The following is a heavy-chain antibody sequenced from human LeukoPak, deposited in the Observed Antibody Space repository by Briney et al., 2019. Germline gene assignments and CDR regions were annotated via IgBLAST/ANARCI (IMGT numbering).Heavy chain of an antibody. CDR2: INPSGGST. V-gene: IGHV1-46*01. CDR3: ARVDRSLWHAGFDY. Sequence: GASVKVSCKASGYTFTGYYLLWVRQAPGQGLEWMGIINPSGGSTSYAQKFQGRVTMTRDMSTSTVYMELSSLRSEDTAVYYCARVDRSLWHAGFDYWGQGTLVSVSS. CDR1: GYTFTGYY. D-gene: IGHD3-10*01. J-gene: IGHJ4*02.